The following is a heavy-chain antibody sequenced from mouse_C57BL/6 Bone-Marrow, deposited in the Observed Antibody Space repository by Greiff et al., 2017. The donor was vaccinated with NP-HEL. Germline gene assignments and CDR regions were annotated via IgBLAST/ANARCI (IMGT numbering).Heavy chain of an antibody. CDR3: ARAPGY. D-gene: IGHD4-1*01. Sequence: VQLQQSGAELMKPGASVKLSCKATGYTFTGYWIEWVKQRPGHGLEWIGEILPGSGSTNYNEKFKGKATLTADKSSSTAYMELRSLTSEDSAVYFCARAPGYWGQGTTLTVSS. CDR1: GYTFTGYW. V-gene: IGHV1-9*01. J-gene: IGHJ2*01. CDR2: ILPGSGST.